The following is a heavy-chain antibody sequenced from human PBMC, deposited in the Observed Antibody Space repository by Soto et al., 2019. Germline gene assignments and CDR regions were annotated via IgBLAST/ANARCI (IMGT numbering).Heavy chain of an antibody. J-gene: IGHJ4*02. D-gene: IGHD2-8*02. CDR3: AHQATGAFFPLDS. CDR2: ITIRTGNV. Sequence: HPGGSLRLSCEASGFTISECSMNWVRQAPGKGLEWLAYITIRTGNVLYADSVRGRFTISADNAENSVILQMNSLRDEDSAVYFCAHQATGAFFPLDSWGQGTLVTVSS. CDR1: GFTISECS. V-gene: IGHV3-48*02.